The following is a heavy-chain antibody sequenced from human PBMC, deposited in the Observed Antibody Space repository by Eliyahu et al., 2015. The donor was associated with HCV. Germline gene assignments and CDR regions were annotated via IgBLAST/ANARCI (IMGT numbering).Heavy chain of an antibody. CDR3: AHTHFDSSGYYRLPFDY. Sequence: QITLKESGPTLVKPTQTLTLTCTFSGFSLSTSGVGVGWIRQPPGKALEWLALIYWDDDKRYSPSLKSRLTITKDTSKNQVVLTMTNMDPVDTATYYCAHTHFDSSGYYRLPFDYWGQGTLVTVSS. J-gene: IGHJ4*02. D-gene: IGHD3-22*01. CDR2: IYWDDDK. V-gene: IGHV2-5*02. CDR1: GFSLSTSGVG.